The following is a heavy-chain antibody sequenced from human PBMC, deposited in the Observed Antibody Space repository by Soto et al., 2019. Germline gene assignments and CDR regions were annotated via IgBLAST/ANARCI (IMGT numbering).Heavy chain of an antibody. CDR1: GFTFSSYA. Sequence: GGSLRLSCAASGFTFSSYAMHWVRHAPGKGLEWVAVISYDGSNKYYADSVKGRFTISRDNSKNTLYLQMNSLRAEDTAVYYCAREIVGASFNYYGMGVWGQGTTVTVSS. J-gene: IGHJ6*02. V-gene: IGHV3-30-3*01. CDR3: AREIVGASFNYYGMGV. D-gene: IGHD1-26*01. CDR2: ISYDGSNK.